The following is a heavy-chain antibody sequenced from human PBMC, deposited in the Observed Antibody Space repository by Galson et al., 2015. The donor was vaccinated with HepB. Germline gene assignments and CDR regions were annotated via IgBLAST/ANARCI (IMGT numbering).Heavy chain of an antibody. CDR2: IKHDGSER. CDR1: GFTFTSYW. J-gene: IGHJ4*02. V-gene: IGHV3-7*05. CDR3: TTGGGYPEN. Sequence: SLRLSCAVSGFTFTSYWMTWVRQAPGKGLEWVASIKHDGSERYYVDSVKGRFTISRDNAKNSLYLQMSGLTAGDTAVYYCTTGGGYPENWGQGTLVTVSS. D-gene: IGHD6-25*01.